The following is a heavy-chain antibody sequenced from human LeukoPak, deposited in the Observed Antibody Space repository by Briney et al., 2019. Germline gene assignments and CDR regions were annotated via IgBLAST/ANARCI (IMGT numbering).Heavy chain of an antibody. CDR2: VYNSGGT. CDR1: GDFITSSFY. CDR3: ARASVLLSADY. J-gene: IGHJ4*02. V-gene: IGHV4-59*01. Sequence: SETLSLACTVSGDFITSSFYWSWIRQSPGKGLEWIGYVYNSGGTKYNPSLKSRLTISVDTSKNQFSLNLSSVTAADTAVYYCARASVLLSADYWGQGTLVTVSS. D-gene: IGHD3-16*01.